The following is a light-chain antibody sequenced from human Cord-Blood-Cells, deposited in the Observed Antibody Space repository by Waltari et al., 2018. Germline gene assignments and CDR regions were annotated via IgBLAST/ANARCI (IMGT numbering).Light chain of an antibody. V-gene: IGLV4-69*01. J-gene: IGLJ3*02. CDR3: QTWGTGIQV. CDR1: SGHSSYA. Sequence: QLVLTQSPSASASLGASVKLTCTLSSGHSSYAIPCHQQQPAKGPRYLMNLNSDGSRSKGEGIPDRFSGSSSGAERYLTISSLQSEDEADYYCQTWGTGIQVFGGGTKLTVL. CDR2: LNSDGSR.